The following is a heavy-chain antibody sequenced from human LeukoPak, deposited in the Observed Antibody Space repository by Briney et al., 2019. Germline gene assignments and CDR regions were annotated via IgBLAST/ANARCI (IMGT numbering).Heavy chain of an antibody. CDR1: GYRFTSYG. CDR3: ARGRIAAAGTGWFDS. Sequence: GASVKVSCKASGYRFTSYGISWVRQAPGQGLEWMGWISTYNGDTSYAQILQGRLTMTKDTSTSTVYMELRSLRSDDTAIYYCARGRIAAAGTGWFDSWGQGTLVTVSS. D-gene: IGHD6-13*01. CDR2: ISTYNGDT. V-gene: IGHV1-18*01. J-gene: IGHJ5*01.